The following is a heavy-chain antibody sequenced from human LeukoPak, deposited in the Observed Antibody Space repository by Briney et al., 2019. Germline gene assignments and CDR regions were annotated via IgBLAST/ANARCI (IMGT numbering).Heavy chain of an antibody. J-gene: IGHJ4*02. V-gene: IGHV1-2*02. CDR2: SNPKSGDT. Sequence: ASVKVSCKASGYTLSAYYMHSVRQAPGQGREWIEWSNPKSGDTNYEQKFQGRVNMTRDTSISTAYMELSRLRSDDTAIYYCATEGQEGDWDSLDYRGQGTLVTVSS. D-gene: IGHD3/OR15-3a*01. CDR3: ATEGQEGDWDSLDY. CDR1: GYTLSAYY.